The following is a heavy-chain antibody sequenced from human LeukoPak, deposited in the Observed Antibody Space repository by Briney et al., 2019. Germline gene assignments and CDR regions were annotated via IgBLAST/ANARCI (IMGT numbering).Heavy chain of an antibody. J-gene: IGHJ3*02. V-gene: IGHV6-1*01. D-gene: IGHD6-19*01. CDR3: ARGGAVAGPLYDAFDI. CDR2: TYYRSKWYN. CDR1: GDSVSSNSAA. Sequence: SQTLSLTCAISGDSVSSNSAAWNWIRQSPSRGLEWLGRTYYRSKWYNDYAVSVKSRITINPDTSKNQFSLQLNSVTLEDTAVYYCARGGAVAGPLYDAFDIWGQGTMVTVSS.